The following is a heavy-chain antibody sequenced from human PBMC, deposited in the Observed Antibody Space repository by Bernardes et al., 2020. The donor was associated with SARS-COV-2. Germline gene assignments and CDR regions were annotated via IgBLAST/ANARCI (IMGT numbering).Heavy chain of an antibody. Sequence: GSLRLSSAASGFTFSSYAMSWVRQAPGKGLEWVSAISGSGGSTYYADSVKGRFTISRDNSKNTLYLQMNSLRAEDTAVYYCAKVNYGGNAFDIWGQGTMVTVSS. CDR2: ISGSGGST. D-gene: IGHD4-17*01. CDR1: GFTFSSYA. J-gene: IGHJ3*02. CDR3: AKVNYGGNAFDI. V-gene: IGHV3-23*01.